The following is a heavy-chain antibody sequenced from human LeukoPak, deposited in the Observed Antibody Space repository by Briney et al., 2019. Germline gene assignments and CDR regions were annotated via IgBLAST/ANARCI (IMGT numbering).Heavy chain of an antibody. V-gene: IGHV3-11*04. Sequence: TGGSLRLSCAASGFTFSDYYMSWIRQAPGKGLEWVSYISSSGSTIYYADSVKGRFTIPRDNAKNSLYLQMNSLRAEDTAVYYCARGQGYDFWSGSNYYMDVWGKGTTVTVSS. J-gene: IGHJ6*03. CDR2: ISSSGSTI. CDR1: GFTFSDYY. CDR3: ARGQGYDFWSGSNYYMDV. D-gene: IGHD3-3*01.